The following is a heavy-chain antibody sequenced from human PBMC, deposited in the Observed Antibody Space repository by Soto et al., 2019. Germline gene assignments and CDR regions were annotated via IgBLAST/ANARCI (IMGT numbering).Heavy chain of an antibody. D-gene: IGHD3-22*01. J-gene: IGHJ5*02. V-gene: IGHV4-30-4*01. CDR1: GGSISSGDYY. CDR3: ARGGRGYSPSSGTNWFEP. Sequence: PSETLSLTCTVSGGSISSGDYYWSWIRQPPGKGLEWIGYIYYSGSTYYNPSLKSRVTISVDTSKNQFSLKLSSVTAADTDVYYCARGGRGYSPSSGTNWFEPWGQGTLVTVSS. CDR2: IYYSGST.